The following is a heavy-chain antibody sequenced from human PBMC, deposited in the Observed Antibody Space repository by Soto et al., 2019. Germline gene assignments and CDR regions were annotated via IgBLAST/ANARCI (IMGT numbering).Heavy chain of an antibody. D-gene: IGHD2-2*01. CDR3: AREHRYCSSTSCYPDAFDI. J-gene: IGHJ3*02. CDR2: IWYDGSNK. Sequence: GGSLRLSCAASGFTFSSYGMHWVRQAPGKGLEWVAVIWYDGSNKYYADSVKGRFTISRDNSKNTLYLQMNSLRAEDTAVYYCAREHRYCSSTSCYPDAFDIWGQGTMVTVSS. CDR1: GFTFSSYG. V-gene: IGHV3-33*01.